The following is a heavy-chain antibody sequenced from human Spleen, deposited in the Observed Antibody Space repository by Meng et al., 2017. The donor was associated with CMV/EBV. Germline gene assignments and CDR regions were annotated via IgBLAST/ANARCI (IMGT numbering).Heavy chain of an antibody. CDR1: GFTVSNNY. CDR2: ISYDGSNK. J-gene: IGHJ5*02. Sequence: GESLKISCAASGFTVSNNYMSWVRQAPGKGLEWVAVISYDGSNKYYADSVKGRFTISRDNSKNTLYLQMNSLRAEDTAVYYCARAWAFPERFDPWGQGTLVTVSS. V-gene: IGHV3-30-3*01. D-gene: IGHD1-14*01. CDR3: ARAWAFPERFDP.